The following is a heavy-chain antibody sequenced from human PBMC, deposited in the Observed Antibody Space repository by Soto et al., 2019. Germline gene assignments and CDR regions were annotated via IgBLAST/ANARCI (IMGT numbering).Heavy chain of an antibody. V-gene: IGHV4-59*01. D-gene: IGHD2-15*01. CDR1: CDSRSTYY. J-gene: IGHJ4*02. CDR2: ISYSGNT. Sequence: SETLSRTCTFSCDSRSTYYWSCIRQPPGKGLEWIVYISYSGNTNYNPSLKGRVTMSIDTSKNQLSLKVTSVTPADTAVYYCACLRGYRGSPIAFWGQGTKVTVSS. CDR3: ACLRGYRGSPIAF.